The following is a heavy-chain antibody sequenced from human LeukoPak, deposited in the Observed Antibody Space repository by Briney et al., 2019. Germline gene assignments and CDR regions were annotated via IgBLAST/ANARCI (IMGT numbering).Heavy chain of an antibody. CDR3: ARRGPGFRYSSGWYHAFDI. J-gene: IGHJ3*02. CDR2: IYYSGST. CDR1: GGSISSYY. V-gene: IGHV4-59*08. D-gene: IGHD6-19*01. Sequence: SETLSLTCTVSGGSISSYYWSWIRQPPGKGLEWIGYIYYSGSTNYNPSLKSRVTISVDTSRNQFSLKLSSVTAADTAVYYCARRGPGFRYSSGWYHAFDIWGQGTMVTVFS.